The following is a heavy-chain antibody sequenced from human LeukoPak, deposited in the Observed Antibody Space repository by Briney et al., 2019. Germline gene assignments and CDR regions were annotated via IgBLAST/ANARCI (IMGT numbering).Heavy chain of an antibody. CDR1: GGSISSSSYY. V-gene: IGHV4-39*01. J-gene: IGHJ4*02. CDR3: ARANYDFWSGYYY. CDR2: IYYSGST. D-gene: IGHD3-3*01. Sequence: SETLSLTCTVSGGSISSSSYYWGWIRQPPGKGLEWIGSIYYSGSTYYNPSLKSRVTISVDTSKNQFSLKLSSVTAADTAVYYCARANYDFWSGYYYWGQGTLATVSS.